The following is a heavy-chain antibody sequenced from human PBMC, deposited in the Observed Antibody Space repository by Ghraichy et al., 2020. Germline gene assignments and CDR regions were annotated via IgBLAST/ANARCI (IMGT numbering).Heavy chain of an antibody. CDR3: ARVYDWLLYFDC. Sequence: SETLSLTCAISGDSVSSQSDTWNWIRQFPSRGLEWLGRTYYRSKWYNEYAVSVQSRITINADTSKNQFSLQLSSVTPDDMAVYYCARVYDWLLYFDCWGQGIPVTVSS. CDR1: GDSVSSQSDT. V-gene: IGHV6-1*01. D-gene: IGHD3-9*01. CDR2: TYYRSKWYN. J-gene: IGHJ4*02.